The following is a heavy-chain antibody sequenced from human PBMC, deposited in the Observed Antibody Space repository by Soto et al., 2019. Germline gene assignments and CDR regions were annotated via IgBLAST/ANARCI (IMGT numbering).Heavy chain of an antibody. Sequence: EVQLLESGGGLVQPGGSLRLSCAASGFTFSSYAMSWVRQAPGKGLEWVSAISGSGGSTYYADSVKGRFTISRDNSKNTLYLQMSSLRAEDTAVYYCANPRYCSGGSCYYYYYGMDVWGQGTTVTVSS. CDR2: ISGSGGST. CDR3: ANPRYCSGGSCYYYYYGMDV. D-gene: IGHD2-15*01. CDR1: GFTFSSYA. V-gene: IGHV3-23*01. J-gene: IGHJ6*02.